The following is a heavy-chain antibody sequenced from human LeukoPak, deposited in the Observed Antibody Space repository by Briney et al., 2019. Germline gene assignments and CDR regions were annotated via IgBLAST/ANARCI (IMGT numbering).Heavy chain of an antibody. CDR2: IYTSGST. CDR1: GGSISSGSYY. Sequence: SETLSLTCTVPGGSISSGSYYWSWIRQPAGKGLEWIGRIYTSGSTNYNPSLKSRVTISVDTSKNQFSLKLSSVTAADTAVYYCARHPVTTNYFDYWGQGTLVTVSS. CDR3: ARHPVTTNYFDY. J-gene: IGHJ4*02. D-gene: IGHD4-17*01. V-gene: IGHV4-61*02.